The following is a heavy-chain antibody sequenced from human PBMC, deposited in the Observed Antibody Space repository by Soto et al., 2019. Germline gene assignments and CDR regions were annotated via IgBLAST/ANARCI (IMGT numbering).Heavy chain of an antibody. CDR2: IWYDGSNE. D-gene: IGHD1-1*01. CDR3: AREQLTRVAHYYGMDV. CDR1: GFIFSSYG. V-gene: IGHV3-33*01. Sequence: QVQLVESGGGVVQPGRSLRLSCAASGFIFSSYGMHWVRQTPGKGLEWVAVIWYDGSNEYYADSVKGRFTISRDNSKNPLDLQISSLRAAEPAVYYCAREQLTRVAHYYGMDVWGQGTTVTVSS. J-gene: IGHJ6*02.